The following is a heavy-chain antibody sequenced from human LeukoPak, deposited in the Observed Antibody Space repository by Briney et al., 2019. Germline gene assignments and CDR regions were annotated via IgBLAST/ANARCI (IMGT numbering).Heavy chain of an antibody. J-gene: IGHJ4*02. Sequence: SETLSLTCTVSGGSITTSSYYWSWIRQPPGKGLEWIGYIYYSGTTNYSPSLKSRVTISADTSKNQFSLKLSSVTAADTAVYYCARERGYCSGGSCYEKRYYFDYWGQGTLVTVSS. CDR2: IYYSGTT. D-gene: IGHD2-15*01. V-gene: IGHV4-61*01. CDR3: ARERGYCSGGSCYEKRYYFDY. CDR1: GGSITTSSYY.